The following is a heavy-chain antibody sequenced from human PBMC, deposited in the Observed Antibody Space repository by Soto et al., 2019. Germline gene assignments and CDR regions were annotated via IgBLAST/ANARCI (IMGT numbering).Heavy chain of an antibody. D-gene: IGHD3-10*01. CDR1: GFTFSSYG. CDR2: VSYDGRNT. CDR3: VKGADHASGSYYTLDN. V-gene: IGHV3-30*18. J-gene: IGHJ4*02. Sequence: QVQLVESGGGVVQPGRSLRLSCAASGFTFSSYGIFWVRQAPGKGLEWVALVSYDGRNTYYADSVKGRFPISRDNFQNTLYLQMNSLRTEDTAVYYCVKGADHASGSYYTLDNWGQGTLVTFSA.